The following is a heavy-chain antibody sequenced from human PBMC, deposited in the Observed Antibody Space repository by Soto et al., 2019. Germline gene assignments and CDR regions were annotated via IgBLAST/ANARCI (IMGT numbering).Heavy chain of an antibody. J-gene: IGHJ4*02. CDR3: AKKLSGSSSGGVDY. Sequence: EVQLVESGGGLVKPGGSLRLSCAASGFTFSSYSMNWVRQAPGKGLEWVSSISSSSSYIYYADSVKGRFTISRDNAKNSLYRKMNSRRAEDRVVYYCAKKLSGSSSGGVDYGGQETLVTASS. D-gene: IGHD6-6*01. CDR2: ISSSSSYI. CDR1: GFTFSSYS. V-gene: IGHV3-21*01.